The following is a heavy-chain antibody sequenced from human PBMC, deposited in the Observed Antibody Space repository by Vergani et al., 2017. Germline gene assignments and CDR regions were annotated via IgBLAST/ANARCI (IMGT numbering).Heavy chain of an antibody. CDR1: GFTFSNDW. V-gene: IGHV3-15*01. D-gene: IGHD1-14*01. CDR2: IKSNTDGGTT. J-gene: IGHJ6*03. CDR3: TTAGSNQHPNYYYNMDV. Sequence: EVQLLESGGGLVKPGGSLRLSCAASGFTFSNDWLTWVRQAPGKRLEWVVRIKSNTDGGTTHYAAPVKGRFTISRDDSENTLYLQMNSLKSEDTAVYYCTTAGSNQHPNYYYNMDVWGKGTTVTVSS.